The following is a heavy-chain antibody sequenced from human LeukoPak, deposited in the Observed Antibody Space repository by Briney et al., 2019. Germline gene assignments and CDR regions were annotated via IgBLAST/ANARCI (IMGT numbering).Heavy chain of an antibody. Sequence: SETVSLTCAVSGGSISSSNWWSWVRQPPGKGLEWIGEIYHSGSTNYNPSLKSRVTISVDKSKNQFSLKLSSVTAADTAVYYCARLSGYSSGHYYSDYWGQGTLVTVSS. CDR3: ARLSGYSSGHYYSDY. CDR2: IYHSGST. CDR1: GGSISSSNW. J-gene: IGHJ4*02. D-gene: IGHD3-22*01. V-gene: IGHV4-4*02.